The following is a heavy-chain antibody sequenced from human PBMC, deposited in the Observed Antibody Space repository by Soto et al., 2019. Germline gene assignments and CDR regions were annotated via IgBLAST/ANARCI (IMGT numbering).Heavy chain of an antibody. D-gene: IGHD2-2*02. CDR3: ATGGYCTTTSCYNFFDY. Sequence: GESLKISCKGSWYSFATYWIGWVRQMPGKGLEWMGIIYPGDSDTSYSPSFQGQVTMSADKSINTAYLQWSSLKASDAAMYYCATGGYCTTTSCYNFFDYWGQGSLVTVSS. J-gene: IGHJ4*02. CDR2: IYPGDSDT. V-gene: IGHV5-51*01. CDR1: WYSFATYW.